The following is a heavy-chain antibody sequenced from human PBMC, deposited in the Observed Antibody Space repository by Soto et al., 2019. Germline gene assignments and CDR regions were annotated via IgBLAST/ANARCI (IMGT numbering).Heavy chain of an antibody. J-gene: IGHJ2*01. V-gene: IGHV3-23*01. D-gene: IGHD4-17*01. CDR2: ISGSGANT. CDR1: GFTLSSYA. Sequence: EVQLLESGGGLVQPGGSLRLSCAASGFTLSSYAMCWVRQAPGKGLEWVSAISGSGANTYYTDSVKGRFTISRDYSTNTLYLEMNSLSAEDTAVYYCVKDQTVLSHYWYFHLWGRGTLVTVSS. CDR3: VKDQTVLSHYWYFHL.